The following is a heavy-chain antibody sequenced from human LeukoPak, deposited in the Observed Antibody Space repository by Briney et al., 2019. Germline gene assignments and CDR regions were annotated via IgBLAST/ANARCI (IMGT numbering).Heavy chain of an antibody. CDR3: ARERDIYYDSSGYYLDAFDI. CDR2: INPSGGST. Sequence: ASVKVSCKASGYTFISYYMHWVRQAPGQGLEWMGIINPSGGSTSYAQKFQGRVTMTRDMSTSTVYMELSSLRSEDTAVYYCARERDIYYDSSGYYLDAFDIWGQGTMVTVSS. D-gene: IGHD3-22*01. J-gene: IGHJ3*02. V-gene: IGHV1-46*01. CDR1: GYTFISYY.